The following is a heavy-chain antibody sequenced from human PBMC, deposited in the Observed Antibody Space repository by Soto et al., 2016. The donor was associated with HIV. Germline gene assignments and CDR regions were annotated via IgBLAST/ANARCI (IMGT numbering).Heavy chain of an antibody. D-gene: IGHD2-2*01. V-gene: IGHV3-66*01. CDR2: IYDNGST. Sequence: EVQVVESGGKLVRPGGYLRLSCVVSGFAVGNNYMSWVRQAPGKGLEWVSIIYDNGSTYYEESLKGRVTVSRDSSKNTIFLQMNDLRAEDTGVYYCARLGYQLPKYYYDYWGHGTLVTVSS. CDR3: ARLGYQLPKYYYDY. CDR1: GFAVGNNY. J-gene: IGHJ4*01.